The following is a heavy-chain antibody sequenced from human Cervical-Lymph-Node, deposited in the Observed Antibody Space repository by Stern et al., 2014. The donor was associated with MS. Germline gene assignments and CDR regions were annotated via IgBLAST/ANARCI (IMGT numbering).Heavy chain of an antibody. J-gene: IGHJ1*01. CDR1: GGPFSNYA. CDR2: LIIIFDTA. V-gene: IGHV1-69*01. D-gene: IGHD3-22*01. Sequence: QVQLVQSGPEVKKPGSSVKVSCKASGGPFSNYAISWVRKAPGQGLEWMGGLIIIFDTANYAQKFQGRVTISADESTSTAYMELSSLRSEDTAVYYCARASERSGYYPDYFQYWGQGTPVTVSS. CDR3: ARASERSGYYPDYFQY.